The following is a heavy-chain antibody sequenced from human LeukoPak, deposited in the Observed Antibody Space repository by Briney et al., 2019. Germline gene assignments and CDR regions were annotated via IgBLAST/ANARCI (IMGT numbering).Heavy chain of an antibody. D-gene: IGHD6-13*01. CDR3: ARSITSSWYGDFQH. Sequence: SETLSLTCIVSGGSISGYYWSWIRQPPGKGLEWIGYIYYSGSTNYNPSLKSRVTISVDTSKNQFSLKLSSVTAADTAVYYCARSITSSWYGDFQHWGEGTLVTVSS. J-gene: IGHJ1*01. V-gene: IGHV4-59*01. CDR1: GGSISGYY. CDR2: IYYSGST.